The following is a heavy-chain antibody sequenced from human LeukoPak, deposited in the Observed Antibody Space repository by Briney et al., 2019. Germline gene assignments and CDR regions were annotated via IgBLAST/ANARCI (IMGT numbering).Heavy chain of an antibody. CDR3: ARLDCGGDCYVDY. CDR1: GASFTSNY. Sequence: PSETLSLTCTVSGASFTSNYWAWIRQPPGKGLEWIGYIYYSGTTTYNPSLERRITMSVDMSKTQFSLRLNSVTATDTAVYYCARLDCGGDCYVDYWGQGTLVTASS. D-gene: IGHD2-21*02. V-gene: IGHV4-59*08. J-gene: IGHJ4*02. CDR2: IYYSGTT.